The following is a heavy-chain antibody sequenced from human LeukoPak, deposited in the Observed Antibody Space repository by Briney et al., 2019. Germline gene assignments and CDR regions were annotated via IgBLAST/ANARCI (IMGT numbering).Heavy chain of an antibody. Sequence: PGGSLRLSCAASGFTFSTYSMNWVRQAPGKGLEWVSSISSNSRYIYYADSMRGRFTISRDNTKNSLYLQMNSLRAEDTAVYYCVGHSDYWGQGTLVTVSS. J-gene: IGHJ4*02. CDR2: ISSNSRYI. V-gene: IGHV3-21*01. CDR3: VGHSDY. CDR1: GFTFSTYS. D-gene: IGHD3-16*01.